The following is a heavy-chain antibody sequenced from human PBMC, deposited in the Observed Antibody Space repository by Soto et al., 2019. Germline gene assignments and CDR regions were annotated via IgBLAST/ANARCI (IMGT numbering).Heavy chain of an antibody. CDR1: GGSFSGYY. CDR2: INHSGST. J-gene: IGHJ3*02. Sequence: LSLTCAVYGGSFSGYYWSWIRQPPGKGLEWIGEINHSGSTNYNPSLKSRVTISVGTSKNQFSLKLSSVTAADTAVYYCARVRGWYVRDAFDIWGQGTLVTVSS. CDR3: ARVRGWYVRDAFDI. D-gene: IGHD6-19*01. V-gene: IGHV4-34*01.